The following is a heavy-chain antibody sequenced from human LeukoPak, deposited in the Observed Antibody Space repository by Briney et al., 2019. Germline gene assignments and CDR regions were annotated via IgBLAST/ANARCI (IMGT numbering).Heavy chain of an antibody. CDR2: IIPIFRTP. V-gene: IGHV1-69*13. CDR1: GDTLSNYA. Sequence: SVKVSCKASGDTLSNYAISWVRQAPGQGLEWMGGIIPIFRTPEYAQKFQGRLTIVADESANTAFMDLSSLRSDDTAVYYCASGTRRGYSYSYAFGYRYYGLDVWGQGTTVTVSS. J-gene: IGHJ6*02. CDR3: ASGTRRGYSYSYAFGYRYYGLDV. D-gene: IGHD5-18*01.